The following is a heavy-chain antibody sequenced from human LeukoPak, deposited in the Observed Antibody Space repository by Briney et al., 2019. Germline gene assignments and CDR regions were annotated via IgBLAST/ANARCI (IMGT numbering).Heavy chain of an antibody. J-gene: IGHJ3*02. CDR1: GFTFSSYS. Sequence: GGSPRLSCAASGFTFSSYSMNWVRQAPGKGLEWVSSISSSSSYIYYADSVKGRFTISRDNAKNSLYLQMNSLRAEDTAVYYCATLRSKIAVAGTSAFDIWGQGTMVTVSS. D-gene: IGHD6-19*01. V-gene: IGHV3-21*01. CDR3: ATLRSKIAVAGTSAFDI. CDR2: ISSSSSYI.